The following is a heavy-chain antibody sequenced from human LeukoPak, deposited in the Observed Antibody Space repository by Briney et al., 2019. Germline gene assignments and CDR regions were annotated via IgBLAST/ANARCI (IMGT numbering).Heavy chain of an antibody. CDR1: GFTFSNYW. D-gene: IGHD5-18*01. V-gene: IGHV3-7*01. Sequence: GGSLRLSCAASGFTFSNYWMSWVRQTPGKGLEWVANINQDRSEKFYVDSVKGRFTISRDNAKNSLYLQMNSLRGEDTAVYYCARDEGYRYGGWFHPWGQGTLATVSS. CDR3: ARDEGYRYGGWFHP. J-gene: IGHJ5*02. CDR2: INQDRSEK.